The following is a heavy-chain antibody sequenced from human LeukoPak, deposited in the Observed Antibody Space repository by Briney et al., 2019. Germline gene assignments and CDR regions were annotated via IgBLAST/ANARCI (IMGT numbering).Heavy chain of an antibody. J-gene: IGHJ4*02. D-gene: IGHD3-22*01. CDR1: GGSIRGSSYY. Sequence: PSETLSLTCTVSGGSIRGSSYYWVWIRQPPGKGLEWIGYIYYSGSTNYNPSLKSRVTISVDTSKNQFSLKLSSVTAADTAVYCCARALYDGTDYWGQGTLVTVSS. V-gene: IGHV4-61*05. CDR2: IYYSGST. CDR3: ARALYDGTDY.